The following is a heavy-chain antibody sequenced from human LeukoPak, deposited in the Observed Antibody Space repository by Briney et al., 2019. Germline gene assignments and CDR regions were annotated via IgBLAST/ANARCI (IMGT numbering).Heavy chain of an antibody. CDR3: ASTIGYCSSTICKLSAYFHY. Sequence: PVRSLRLSCAASGFTFSSYGMHWVRQAPGKGLEWVAVIWYDGSNKYYADSVKGRFTISRDNSKNTLYLQMNSLRAEDTPVYYCASTIGYCSSTICKLSAYFHYWGQGTLVTVSS. V-gene: IGHV3-33*01. CDR1: GFTFSSYG. J-gene: IGHJ4*02. D-gene: IGHD2-2*01. CDR2: IWYDGSNK.